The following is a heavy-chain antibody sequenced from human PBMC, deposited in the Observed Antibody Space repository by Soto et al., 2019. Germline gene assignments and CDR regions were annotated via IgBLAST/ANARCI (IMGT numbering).Heavy chain of an antibody. Sequence: QVQLVESGGGVVQPGRSLRLSCAASGFTFSSYAMHWVRQAPGKGLEWVAVISYDGSNKYYEDSVKGRFTISRDNSKNTLYLQMNSLRAEDTAVYYCARDGGATTVTRWDYWGQGTLVTVSS. CDR1: GFTFSSYA. V-gene: IGHV3-30-3*01. D-gene: IGHD4-17*01. J-gene: IGHJ4*02. CDR3: ARDGGATTVTRWDY. CDR2: ISYDGSNK.